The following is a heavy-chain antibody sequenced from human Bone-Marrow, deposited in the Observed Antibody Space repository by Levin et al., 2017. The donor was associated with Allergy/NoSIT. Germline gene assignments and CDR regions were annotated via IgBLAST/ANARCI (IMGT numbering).Heavy chain of an antibody. V-gene: IGHV4-31*03. CDR2: IYYSGST. Sequence: PSETLSLTCTVSGASISGGGYHWSWIRQPAGKGLEWIGYIYYSGSTYYNPSLKSRVMISVDTSTNQFSLKVSSTTAAGTAVYYCAREDGSTFDSWGQGTLVTVSS. J-gene: IGHJ4*02. CDR3: AREDGSTFDS. CDR1: GASISGGGYH. D-gene: IGHD2-2*03.